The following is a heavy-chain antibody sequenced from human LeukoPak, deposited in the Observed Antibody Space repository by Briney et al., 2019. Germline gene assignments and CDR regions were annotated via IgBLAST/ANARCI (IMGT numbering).Heavy chain of an antibody. CDR2: ISAYNGNT. Sequence: ASVTVSCKASGYTFTSYGISWVRQAPGQGLEWMGWISAYNGNTNYAQKLQGRVTMTTDTSTSTAYMELRSLRSDDTAVYYCARDWSVGGELLFGEFDYWGQGTLVTVSS. V-gene: IGHV1-18*01. J-gene: IGHJ4*02. D-gene: IGHD1-26*01. CDR3: ARDWSVGGELLFGEFDY. CDR1: GYTFTSYG.